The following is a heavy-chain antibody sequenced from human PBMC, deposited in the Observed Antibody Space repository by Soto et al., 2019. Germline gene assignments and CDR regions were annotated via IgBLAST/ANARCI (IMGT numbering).Heavy chain of an antibody. J-gene: IGHJ5*02. V-gene: IGHV3-9*01. CDR1: GFTFEDYA. CDR3: ARTNYYGSGSYYNEGVDP. D-gene: IGHD3-10*01. Sequence: EVQLVESGGGLVQPGRSLRLSCAASGFTFEDYAMHWVRQAPGKGLEWFSGISWNSGSIGYADSVKGRFTISRDNAKNSLYLQMNSLRAEDTALYYCARTNYYGSGSYYNEGVDPWGQGTMVTVSS. CDR2: ISWNSGSI.